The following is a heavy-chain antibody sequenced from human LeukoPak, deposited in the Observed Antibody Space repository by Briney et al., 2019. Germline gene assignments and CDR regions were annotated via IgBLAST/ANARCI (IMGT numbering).Heavy chain of an antibody. CDR3: AREKQWQYFDY. J-gene: IGHJ4*02. Sequence: SETLSLTCTVSGGSVSDYYWSWIRQSPGKGLEWIGYIYYTGSTSYNPSLRSRVTMSADTSKNQFSLKLSSVTAADTAVYYCAREKQWQYFDYWGQRTLVTVSS. CDR1: GGSVSDYY. D-gene: IGHD6-19*01. CDR2: IYYTGST. V-gene: IGHV4-59*02.